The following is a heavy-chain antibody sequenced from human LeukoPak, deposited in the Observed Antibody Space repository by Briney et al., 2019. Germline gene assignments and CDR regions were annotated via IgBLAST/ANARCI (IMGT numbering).Heavy chain of an antibody. CDR2: ISGGGDTT. J-gene: IGHJ4*02. V-gene: IGHV3-23*01. CDR3: AKDASYYDFWSGYSQSSFDY. CDR1: GFTFSSYD. Sequence: GGSLRLSCAASGFTFSSYDMSWVRQAPGRGLEWVSTISGGGDTTYYADSVKGRFTISRDNSKNTLYLQMNSLRAEDTAVHYCAKDASYYDFWSGYSQSSFDYWGQGTLVTASS. D-gene: IGHD3-3*01.